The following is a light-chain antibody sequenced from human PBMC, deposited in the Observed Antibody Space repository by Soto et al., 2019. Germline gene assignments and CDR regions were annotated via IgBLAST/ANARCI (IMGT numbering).Light chain of an antibody. CDR2: EVN. J-gene: IGLJ2*01. V-gene: IGLV2-8*01. Sequence: QSALTQPPSASGSPGQSVTIPCTGTSNDVGAYNFISWYQQHPGKAPKLMIYEVNKRPSGVPDRFSGSKSGNTASLTVSGLQAEDEADYYCSSYGGSNNLLFGGGTKVTVL. CDR1: SNDVGAYNF. CDR3: SSYGGSNNLL.